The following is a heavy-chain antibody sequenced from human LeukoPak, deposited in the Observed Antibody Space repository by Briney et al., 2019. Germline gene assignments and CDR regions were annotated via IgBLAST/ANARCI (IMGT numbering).Heavy chain of an antibody. V-gene: IGHV3-21*01. CDR1: GFTFSSYS. J-gene: IGHJ4*02. D-gene: IGHD1-26*01. CDR3: AREGGGYWVY. Sequence: PGGSPRLSCAASGFTFSSYSMNWVRQAPGKGLEWVSSISSSSSYIYYADSVKGRFTISRDNAKNSLYLQMNSLRAEDTAVYYCAREGGGYWVYWGQGTLVTVSS. CDR2: ISSSSSYI.